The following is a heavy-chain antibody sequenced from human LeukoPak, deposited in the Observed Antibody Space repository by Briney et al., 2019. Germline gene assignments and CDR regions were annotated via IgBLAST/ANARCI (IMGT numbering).Heavy chain of an antibody. CDR2: IRYDGSNK. CDR1: GFTFSSYG. J-gene: IGHJ4*02. V-gene: IGHV3-30*02. CDR3: AKDGTRGIRFGKIAHYFDC. Sequence: GGSLRLSCAASGFTFSSYGMHWVRQAPGKGLEWVAFIRYDGSNKYYADSVKGRFTISRDSSKNTLYLQMNSLRVEDTAVYYCAKDGTRGIRFGKIAHYFDCWGQGSLVTVSS. D-gene: IGHD3-10*01.